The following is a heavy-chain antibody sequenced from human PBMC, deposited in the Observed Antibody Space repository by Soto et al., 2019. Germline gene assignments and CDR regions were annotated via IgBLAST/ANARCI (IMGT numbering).Heavy chain of an antibody. J-gene: IGHJ4*02. CDR3: ARGKTYYYDSSGFTTFDY. CDR2: INAGNGNT. Sequence: QVQLVQSGAEVKKPGASVKVSCKASGYTFTSYAMHWVRQAPGQRLEWMGWINAGNGNTKYSQKFQGRVTITRDTSASTDYMELSSLRSEDTAVYYCARGKTYYYDSSGFTTFDYWGQGTLVTVSS. V-gene: IGHV1-3*01. CDR1: GYTFTSYA. D-gene: IGHD3-22*01.